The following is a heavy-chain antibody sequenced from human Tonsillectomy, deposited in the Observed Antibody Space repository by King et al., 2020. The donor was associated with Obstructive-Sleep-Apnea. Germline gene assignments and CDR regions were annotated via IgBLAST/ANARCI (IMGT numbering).Heavy chain of an antibody. CDR1: GFTFSSFG. D-gene: IGHD1-26*01. J-gene: IGHJ4*02. CDR3: AKDEGGSGTYFEENFFDL. Sequence: VQLVESGGGVVQPGRSLRLSCVASGFTFSSFGMHWVRQTPGKGLEWVAFVRFDGSHIYYADSVKGRFTISRDNSKNTLYLQMNRLRDEDTAVYYCAKDEGGSGTYFEENFFDLWGQGTPVTVSS. V-gene: IGHV3-30*02. CDR2: VRFDGSHI.